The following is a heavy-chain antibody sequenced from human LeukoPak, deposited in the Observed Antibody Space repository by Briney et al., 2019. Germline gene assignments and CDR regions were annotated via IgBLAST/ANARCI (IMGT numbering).Heavy chain of an antibody. Sequence: SVKVSCKASGYTFTSYGISWVGQAPGQGLEWMGWISAYNGNTNYAQKLQGRVTMTTDTSTSTAYMELRSLISDDTAVYYCARIREDITIFGVVIIDYFDYWGQGTLVTVSS. J-gene: IGHJ4*02. CDR1: GYTFTSYG. CDR3: ARIREDITIFGVVIIDYFDY. V-gene: IGHV1-18*01. CDR2: ISAYNGNT. D-gene: IGHD3-3*01.